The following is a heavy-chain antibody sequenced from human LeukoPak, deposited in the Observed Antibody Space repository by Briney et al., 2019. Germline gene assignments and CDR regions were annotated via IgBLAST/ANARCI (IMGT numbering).Heavy chain of an antibody. CDR3: ARASYCSSTSCYLDYFDY. CDR1: GFTFSSYS. V-gene: IGHV3-21*01. D-gene: IGHD2-2*01. J-gene: IGHJ4*02. CDR2: ISSSSSYI. Sequence: GGSLRLSCAASGFTFSSYSMNWVRQAPGKGLEWVSSISSSSSYIYYADSVKGRITISRDNAKNSLYLQMNSLRAEDTAVYYCARASYCSSTSCYLDYFDYWGQGTLVTVSS.